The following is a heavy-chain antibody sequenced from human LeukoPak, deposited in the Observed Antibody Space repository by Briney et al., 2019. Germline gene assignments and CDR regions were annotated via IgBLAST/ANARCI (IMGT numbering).Heavy chain of an antibody. CDR2: IYYSGST. D-gene: IGHD2-8*02. J-gene: IGHJ4*02. CDR3: ARVLSAAHLLVSDPASSDY. V-gene: IGHV4-39*07. Sequence: SETLSLTCTVSGGSISSSSYYWGWIRQPPGKGLEWIGSIYYSGSTYYNPSLKSRVTISVDTSKNQFSLKLSSVTAADTAVYYCARVLSAAHLLVSDPASSDYWGQGTLVTVSS. CDR1: GGSISSSSYY.